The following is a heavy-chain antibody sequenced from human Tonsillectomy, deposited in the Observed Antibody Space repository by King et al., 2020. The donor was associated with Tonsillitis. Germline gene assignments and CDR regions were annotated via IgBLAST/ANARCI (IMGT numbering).Heavy chain of an antibody. CDR2: ISATGDST. CDR1: GFTFSSYA. CDR3: ARRGSYYDFYYFDY. V-gene: IGHV3-23*04. Sequence: VQLVESGGNLVQPGGSLRLSCAASGFTFSSYAMSWVRQAPGKGLEWVSGISATGDSTNYADSAKGRFTISRDTSKNTLFLQMNGLRAEDTALYYCARRGSYYDFYYFDYWGQGTLSPSPQ. J-gene: IGHJ4*02. D-gene: IGHD1-26*01.